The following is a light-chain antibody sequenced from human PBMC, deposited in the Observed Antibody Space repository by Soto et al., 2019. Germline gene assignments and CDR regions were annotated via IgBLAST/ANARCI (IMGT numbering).Light chain of an antibody. V-gene: IGLV2-11*01. CDR2: DVS. CDR3: CSYAGSYTLYV. CDR1: SSDVGGYNY. Sequence: QSALTHPRSVSGSPGQSVTISCTGTSSDVGGYNYVSWYQQHPGKAPKLMIYDVSKRPSGVPDRFSGSKSGNTASLTISGLQAEDEVDYYCCSYAGSYTLYVFGTGTKVTVL. J-gene: IGLJ1*01.